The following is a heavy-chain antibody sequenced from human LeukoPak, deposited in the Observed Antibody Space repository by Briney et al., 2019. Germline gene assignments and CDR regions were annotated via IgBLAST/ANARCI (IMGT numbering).Heavy chain of an antibody. Sequence: GGSLRLSCAASGFTFSSYGMHWVRQAPGKGLEWVAVISYDGSNKYYADSVKGRFTISRDNSKNTLYLQMNSLRAEDTAVYYCASSYYDSSGYAIDYWGQGTLVTVSS. CDR3: ASSYYDSSGYAIDY. D-gene: IGHD3-22*01. CDR1: GFTFSSYG. V-gene: IGHV3-30*03. CDR2: ISYDGSNK. J-gene: IGHJ4*02.